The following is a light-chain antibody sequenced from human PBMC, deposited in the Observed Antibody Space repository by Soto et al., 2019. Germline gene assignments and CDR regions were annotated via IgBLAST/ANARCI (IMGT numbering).Light chain of an antibody. CDR1: DSDIGNYIY. CDR2: NVT. V-gene: IGLV2-11*01. CDR3: SSYAGFYTLL. J-gene: IGLJ2*01. Sequence: QSVLTQPRSVSGSPGQSVTISCTGSDSDIGNYIYVSWYQFHPGKAPKLIIYNVTKRPSGVPDLFSGSKSGNTASLTISGLHAEDESEYYCSSYAGFYTLLFGGGTKLTVL.